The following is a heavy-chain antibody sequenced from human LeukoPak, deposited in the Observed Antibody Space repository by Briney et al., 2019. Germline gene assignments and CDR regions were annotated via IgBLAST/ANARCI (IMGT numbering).Heavy chain of an antibody. D-gene: IGHD1-26*01. J-gene: IGHJ4*02. CDR3: ARETGGFDY. CDR1: GFTLSSYA. CDR2: ISGSGSST. V-gene: IGHV3-23*01. Sequence: GGSLRLSCAASGFTLSSYAMSWVRQAPGKGLEWVSVISGSGSSTYYADSVKGRFTISRDNSKNTLFLQMNSLRAEDTAVYYCARETGGFDYWGQGTLVTVSS.